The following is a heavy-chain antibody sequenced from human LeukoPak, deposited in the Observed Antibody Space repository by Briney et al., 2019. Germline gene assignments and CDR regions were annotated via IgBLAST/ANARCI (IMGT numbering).Heavy chain of an antibody. V-gene: IGHV1-18*01. CDR1: GYTYTSYG. CDR3: AREGDGSGSYSSYYYYMDV. D-gene: IGHD3-10*01. J-gene: IGHJ6*03. CDR2: ISAYNGNT. Sequence: GASVKVSCKASGYTYTSYGISWVRQAPGQGLEWMGWISAYNGNTNYAQKLQGRVTMTTDTSTSTAYMELRSLRSDDTAVYYCAREGDGSGSYSSYYYYMDVWGKGTTVTVSS.